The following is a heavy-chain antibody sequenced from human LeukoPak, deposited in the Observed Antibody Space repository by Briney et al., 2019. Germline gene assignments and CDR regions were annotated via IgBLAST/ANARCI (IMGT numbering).Heavy chain of an antibody. Sequence: SETLSLTCAVYGGSFSGYYWSWIRQPPGKGLEWIGEIDHSGSTNYNPSLKSRVTISVDTSKNQFSLKLSSVTAADTAVYYCARGATLDYWGQGTLVTVSS. V-gene: IGHV4-34*01. J-gene: IGHJ4*02. CDR2: IDHSGST. CDR1: GGSFSGYY. CDR3: ARGATLDY. D-gene: IGHD1-26*01.